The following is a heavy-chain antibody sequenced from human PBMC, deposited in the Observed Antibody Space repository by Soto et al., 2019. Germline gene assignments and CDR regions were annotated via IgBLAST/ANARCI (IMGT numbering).Heavy chain of an antibody. J-gene: IGHJ4*02. CDR2: INAGNGNT. D-gene: IGHD6-19*01. V-gene: IGHV1-3*01. Sequence: GASVKVSCKASGYTFTSYAMHWMRQAPGQRLEWMGRINAGNGNTKYSQKFQGRVTITRDTSASTAYMELSSLRSEDTAVYYCARDPRSSGWYDYWGQGTLVTVSS. CDR3: ARDPRSSGWYDY. CDR1: GYTFTSYA.